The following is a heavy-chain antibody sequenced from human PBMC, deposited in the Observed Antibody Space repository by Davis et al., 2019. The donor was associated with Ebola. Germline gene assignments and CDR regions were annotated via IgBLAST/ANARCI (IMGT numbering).Heavy chain of an antibody. Sequence: MPSETLSLTCAVSGGSISSSNWWSWVRQPPGKGLEWIGEIYHSGITNYNPSLKSRVTISVDKSKNHFSLRLSSVTAADTAVYYCARVSGSYFNFDYWGQGTLVTVSS. V-gene: IGHV4-4*02. J-gene: IGHJ4*02. D-gene: IGHD1-26*01. CDR3: ARVSGSYFNFDY. CDR1: GGSISSSNW. CDR2: IYHSGIT.